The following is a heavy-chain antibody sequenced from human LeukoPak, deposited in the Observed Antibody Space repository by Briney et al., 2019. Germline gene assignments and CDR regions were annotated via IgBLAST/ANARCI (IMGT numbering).Heavy chain of an antibody. J-gene: IGHJ4*02. CDR2: ISGSGGST. D-gene: IGHD4-17*01. V-gene: IGHV3-23*01. Sequence: PGGSLRLSCAASGFTFSSYAMSWVRQAPGKGLEWVSAISGSGGSTYYADSEKGRFTISRDNSKNTLYLQMNSLRAEDTAVYYCAKDLTGLYGDYGDYWGQGTLVTVSS. CDR3: AKDLTGLYGDYGDY. CDR1: GFTFSSYA.